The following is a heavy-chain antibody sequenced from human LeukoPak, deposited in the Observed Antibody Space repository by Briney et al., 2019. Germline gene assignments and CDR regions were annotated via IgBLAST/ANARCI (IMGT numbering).Heavy chain of an antibody. J-gene: IGHJ4*02. CDR1: GGPISSSNW. V-gene: IGHV4-4*02. CDR2: IFHSGST. Sequence: SETLSLTCAVSGGPISSSNWWSWVRQPPGKGLEWIGEIFHSGSTSYNPSLKSRVTISVDKSKNQFSVKLRSVTAADAAVYFCTSRLDDHGSFHYWGQGTLVTVSS. CDR3: TSRLDDHGSFHY. D-gene: IGHD4-17*01.